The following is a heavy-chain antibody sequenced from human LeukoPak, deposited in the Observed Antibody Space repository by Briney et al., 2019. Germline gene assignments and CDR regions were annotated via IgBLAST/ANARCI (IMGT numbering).Heavy chain of an antibody. CDR1: GYTFTGYY. Sequence: GASVKVSCKASGYTFTGYYMHWVRQAPGQGLEWMGWINPNSGGTNYAQKFQGRVTMTRDTSISTAYMELSGLRSDDTAVYYCARDLVRGSGSYYTSSGDYWGQGTLVTVSS. CDR2: INPNSGGT. V-gene: IGHV1-2*02. J-gene: IGHJ4*02. D-gene: IGHD3-10*01. CDR3: ARDLVRGSGSYYTSSGDY.